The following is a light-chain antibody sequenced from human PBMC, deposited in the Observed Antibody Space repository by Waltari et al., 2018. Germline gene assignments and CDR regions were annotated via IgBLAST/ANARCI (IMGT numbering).Light chain of an antibody. V-gene: IGKV1-5*03. CDR2: KAS. CDR1: QTIGNY. Sequence: DIQMTQSPSTLSASVGDRVTITCRASQTIGNYLAWYQQKPGRAPKLLMYKASSLEGGVQSRFTGSGSGTEFTLTISSLQPDDFATYYCQQFESYPWTFGQGTKVEIK. CDR3: QQFESYPWT. J-gene: IGKJ1*01.